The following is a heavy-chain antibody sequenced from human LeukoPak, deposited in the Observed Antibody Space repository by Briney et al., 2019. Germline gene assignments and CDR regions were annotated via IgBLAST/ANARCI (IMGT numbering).Heavy chain of an antibody. D-gene: IGHD2-2*01. CDR2: IRSKAYGGTT. V-gene: IGHV3-49*04. Sequence: GGSLRLSCTASGFTFGDYAMSWVRQAPGKGLEWVGFIRSKAYGGTTEYAASVKGRFTISRDDSKSIAYLQMNSLKTEDTAVYYCTVEYCSSTSCYGSFDYWGQGTLVTVSS. CDR1: GFTFGDYA. CDR3: TVEYCSSTSCYGSFDY. J-gene: IGHJ4*02.